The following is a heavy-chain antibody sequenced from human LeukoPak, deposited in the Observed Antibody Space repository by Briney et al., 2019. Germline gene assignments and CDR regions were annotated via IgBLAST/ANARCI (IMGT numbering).Heavy chain of an antibody. D-gene: IGHD3-9*01. CDR3: ARDRWGYDILTGYYVPMSTEDY. V-gene: IGHV3-48*03. CDR1: GLSFSSYE. Sequence: QPGASLRLSCAASGLSFSSYEMDSVRPAPGKGLEWVSYISSSGSTIYYADSVKGRFTISRDNAKTSLYLQMNSLRSEDTAVYYCARDRWGYDILTGYYVPMSTEDYWGQGTLVTVSS. CDR2: ISSSGSTI. J-gene: IGHJ4*02.